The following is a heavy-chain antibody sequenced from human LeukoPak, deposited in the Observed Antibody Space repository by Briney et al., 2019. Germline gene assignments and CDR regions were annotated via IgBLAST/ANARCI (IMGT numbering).Heavy chain of an antibody. CDR3: ARAVAGTWGFDY. V-gene: IGHV3-33*01. J-gene: IGHJ4*02. D-gene: IGHD6-19*01. Sequence: PGGSLRLSCAASGFTFSSYGIHWVRQAPGKGLEWVAVIWYDGSNKYYADSVKGRFTISRDNSKNTLYLQMNSLRAEDTAVYYCARAVAGTWGFDYWGQGTLVTVSS. CDR2: IWYDGSNK. CDR1: GFTFSSYG.